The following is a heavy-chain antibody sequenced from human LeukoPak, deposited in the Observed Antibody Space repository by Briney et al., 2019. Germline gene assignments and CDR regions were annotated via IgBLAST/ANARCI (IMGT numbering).Heavy chain of an antibody. V-gene: IGHV3-23*01. CDR3: ARQNSYYFDY. Sequence: QSGGSLRLSCGASGFTFSSYAMSWVRQAPRKGLEWVSTISGSGDDTYYADSVKGRFTISRDNSKNTLYLQMSSLRAEDTAVYYCARQNSYYFDYWGQGTLVTVSS. D-gene: IGHD5-18*01. CDR2: ISGSGDDT. CDR1: GFTFSSYA. J-gene: IGHJ4*02.